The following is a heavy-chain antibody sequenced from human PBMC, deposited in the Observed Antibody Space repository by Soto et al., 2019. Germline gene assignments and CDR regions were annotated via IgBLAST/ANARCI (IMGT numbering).Heavy chain of an antibody. CDR3: ARGSVDPADSSGFYEY. Sequence: SETLSLTCAVYGGSFSAYYWSWIRQPPGKGLEWIGEINHSGGTSYNPSLKSRVTISVDTSKSQFSLKLTSVTAADRAVYYCARGSVDPADSSGFYEYWGPGTPVTVSS. J-gene: IGHJ4*02. CDR2: INHSGGT. CDR1: GGSFSAYY. V-gene: IGHV4-34*01. D-gene: IGHD3-22*01.